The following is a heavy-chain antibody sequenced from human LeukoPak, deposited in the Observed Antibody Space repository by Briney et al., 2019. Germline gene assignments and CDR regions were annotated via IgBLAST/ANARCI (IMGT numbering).Heavy chain of an antibody. D-gene: IGHD3-16*02. V-gene: IGHV5-51*01. CDR3: ARHLDYDYVWGSYRRYYFDF. CDR2: IYPGDSDT. Sequence: PGQPLKISCKGSGYSFTSYWIGWVRQMPGKGLECLGVIYPGDSDTTYSPSFQGQVTISADKSISTAYLQWSSLKASDTAMYYCARHLDYDYVWGSYRRYYFDFWGQGTLVSVSS. CDR1: GYSFTSYW. J-gene: IGHJ4*02.